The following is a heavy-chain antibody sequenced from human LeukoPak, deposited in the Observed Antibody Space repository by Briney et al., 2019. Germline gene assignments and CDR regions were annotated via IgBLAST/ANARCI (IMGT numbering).Heavy chain of an antibody. Sequence: GASVKVSCKASGYTFTSYYMHWVRQAPGQGLEWMGIINPSGGSTSYAQKFQGRVTMTRDTSTSTVYMELSSLRSEDTAVYYCASSLGYCSGGSCYTFGYWGQGTLVTVSS. D-gene: IGHD2-15*01. CDR1: GYTFTSYY. J-gene: IGHJ4*02. CDR3: ASSLGYCSGGSCYTFGY. CDR2: INPSGGST. V-gene: IGHV1-46*01.